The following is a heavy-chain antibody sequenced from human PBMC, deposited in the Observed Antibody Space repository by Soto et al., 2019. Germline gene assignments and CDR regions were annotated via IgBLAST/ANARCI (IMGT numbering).Heavy chain of an antibody. D-gene: IGHD6-13*01. CDR3: ATPTRREQQLVLGYGMDV. CDR1: GGSFSGYY. Sequence: QVQLQQWGAGLLKPSETLSLTCAVYGGSFSGYYWSWIRQPPGKGLEWIGEINHSGSTNYNPSLKSRVTISVDTSTKQFSLKLSSVTAADTAVYYWATPTRREQQLVLGYGMDVWGQGTTVTVSS. V-gene: IGHV4-34*01. J-gene: IGHJ6*02. CDR2: INHSGST.